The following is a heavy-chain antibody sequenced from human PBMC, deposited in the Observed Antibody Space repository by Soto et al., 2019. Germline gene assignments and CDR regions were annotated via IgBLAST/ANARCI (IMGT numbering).Heavy chain of an antibody. V-gene: IGHV3-15*01. CDR3: TTDLDYDILTGLDF. Sequence: VQLVESGGGLVKPGGSLRLSCAASGFTFSNAWMSWVRRAPGKGLEWVGRIKSKTDDGATDYATPVKGRFTISRDDSKNTLYLQMNSLKTEDTRVYYCTTDLDYDILTGLDFWGQGTLVTVSS. CDR2: IKSKTDDGAT. J-gene: IGHJ4*02. CDR1: GFTFSNAW. D-gene: IGHD3-9*01.